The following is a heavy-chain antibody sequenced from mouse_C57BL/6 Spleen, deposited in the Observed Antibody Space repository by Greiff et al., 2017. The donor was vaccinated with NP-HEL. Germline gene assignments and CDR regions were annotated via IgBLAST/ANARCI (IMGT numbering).Heavy chain of an antibody. D-gene: IGHD1-1*01. V-gene: IGHV1-55*01. Sequence: QVQLKQSGAELVKPGASVKMSCKASGYTFTSYWITWVKQRPGQGLEWIGDIYPGSGSTNYNEKFKSKATLTVDTSSSTAYMQLSSLTSEDSAVYYCARQGYYGSRWFAYWGQGTLVTVSA. J-gene: IGHJ3*01. CDR1: GYTFTSYW. CDR2: IYPGSGST. CDR3: ARQGYYGSRWFAY.